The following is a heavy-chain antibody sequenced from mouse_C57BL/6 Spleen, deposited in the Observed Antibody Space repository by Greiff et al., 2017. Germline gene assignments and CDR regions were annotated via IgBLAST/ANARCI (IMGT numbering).Heavy chain of an antibody. CDR3: SREGLTTVVEGPYWYFDV. V-gene: IGHV5-4*01. CDR1: GFTFSSYA. CDR2: ISDGGSYT. Sequence: EVQLVESGGGLVKPGGSLKLSCAASGFTFSSYAMSWVRQTPEKRLEWVATISDGGSYTYYPGNVKGRFTISSDNAKNNLYLQMSHLRTEETAEYSGSREGLTTVVEGPYWYFDVWGTGTTVTVSS. J-gene: IGHJ1*03. D-gene: IGHD1-1*01.